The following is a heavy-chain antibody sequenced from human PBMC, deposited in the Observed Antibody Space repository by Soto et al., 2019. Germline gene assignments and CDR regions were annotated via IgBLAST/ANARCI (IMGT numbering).Heavy chain of an antibody. J-gene: IGHJ4*02. V-gene: IGHV3-15*01. Sequence: EVQLVESGGGFVKSGGSLRLSCAASGFTFTDAWMTWVRQAPGKGLEWVGRIKSKGDGGTTNYAESVKGRFTISRDDSKHILYLQMNSLKTEDTAMYYCTIFGVVVGVGWGQGTLVAVSS. CDR2: IKSKGDGGTT. CDR1: GFTFTDAW. CDR3: TIFGVVVGVG. D-gene: IGHD3-3*01.